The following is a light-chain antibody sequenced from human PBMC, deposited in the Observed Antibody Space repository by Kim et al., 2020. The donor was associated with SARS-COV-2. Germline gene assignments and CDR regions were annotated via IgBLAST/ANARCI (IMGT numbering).Light chain of an antibody. J-gene: IGLJ1*01. V-gene: IGLV2-14*03. CDR1: SSDVGGYDY. CDR3: SSHTSSSPYV. Sequence: GQSITISCTGTSSDVGGYDYVSWYQQHPDKAPKLMIYDVTNRPSGISSRFSGSKSGNTASLTISGLQAEDEADYYCSSHTSSSPYVFGTGTKVTVL. CDR2: DVT.